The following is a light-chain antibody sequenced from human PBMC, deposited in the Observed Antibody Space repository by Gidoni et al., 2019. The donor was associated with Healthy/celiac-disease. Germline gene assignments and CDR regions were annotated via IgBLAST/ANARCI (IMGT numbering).Light chain of an antibody. CDR1: QSISSY. V-gene: IGKV1-39*01. J-gene: IGKJ3*01. CDR3: QQSYSTPPR. CDR2: AAS. Sequence: DIQMTQSPSSLSASVGGRVTITCRASQSISSYLNWYQQKPGKAPKLLIYAASSLQSGVPSRFSGSGSGTDFTLTISSLQPEDFATYYCQQSYSTPPRFGPGTKVDIK.